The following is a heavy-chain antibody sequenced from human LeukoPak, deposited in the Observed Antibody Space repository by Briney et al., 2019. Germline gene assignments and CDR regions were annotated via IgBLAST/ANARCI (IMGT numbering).Heavy chain of an antibody. Sequence: SETLSLTCTVPGGSISISSYYWGWIRQPPGKGLEWIGSIHYSGSTSYNPSLKSRVTISLDTSKNQFSLRLSSVIAADTAVYYCARHVEQRLTPFDYWGQGILVTVSS. CDR2: IHYSGST. CDR3: ARHVEQRLTPFDY. V-gene: IGHV4-39*01. CDR1: GGSISISSYY. J-gene: IGHJ4*02. D-gene: IGHD6-19*01.